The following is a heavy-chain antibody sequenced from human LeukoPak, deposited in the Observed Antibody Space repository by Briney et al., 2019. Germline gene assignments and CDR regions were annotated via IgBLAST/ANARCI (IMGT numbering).Heavy chain of an antibody. V-gene: IGHV1-46*01. CDR1: GYTFTSYY. J-gene: IGHJ1*01. D-gene: IGHD6-13*01. CDR3: ARGSWHQYREYFQH. CDR2: INPSGGST. Sequence: ASVKVSCTASGYTFTSYYMHWVRQAPGQGLEWMGIINPSGGSTGNAQKFQGRVTITTDESTSTAYMELSSLRSEDTAVYYCARGSWHQYREYFQHWGQGTLVTVSS.